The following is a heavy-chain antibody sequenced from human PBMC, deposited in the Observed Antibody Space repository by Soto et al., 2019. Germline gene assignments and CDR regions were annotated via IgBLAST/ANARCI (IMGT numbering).Heavy chain of an antibody. CDR3: GREARYFCSSTSCYFDYYYYYMDF. CDR1: GFTVSSNY. V-gene: IGHV3-66*01. J-gene: IGHJ6*03. CDR2: IYSGGST. D-gene: IGHD2-2*01. Sequence: GGSLRLSCAASGFTVSSNYMSWVRQAPGKGLEWVSVIYSGGSTYYADSVKGRFTISRDNSKNTLYLQMNSLRAEDTAVYYCGREARYFCSSTSCYFDYYYYYMDFWGKGTTVPVSS.